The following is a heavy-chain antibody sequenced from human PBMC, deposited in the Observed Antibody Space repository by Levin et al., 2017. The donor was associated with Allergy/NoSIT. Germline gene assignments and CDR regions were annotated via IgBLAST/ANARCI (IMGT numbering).Heavy chain of an antibody. D-gene: IGHD5-24*01. CDR3: ARESRLGGRWLQWAYYGMDV. Sequence: WGSLRLSCAASGFTFSSYGMHWVRQAPGKGLEWVAVIWYDGSNKYYADSVKGRFTISRDNSKNTLYLQMNSLRAEDTAVYYCARESRLGGRWLQWAYYGMDVWGQGTTVTVSS. CDR1: GFTFSSYG. J-gene: IGHJ6*02. V-gene: IGHV3-33*01. CDR2: IWYDGSNK.